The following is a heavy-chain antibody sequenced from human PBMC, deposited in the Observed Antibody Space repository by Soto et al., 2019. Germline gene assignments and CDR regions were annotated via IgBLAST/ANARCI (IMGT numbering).Heavy chain of an antibody. CDR2: IYPGDSDT. V-gene: IGHV5-51*01. Sequence: GESLKISCQGSGYSFTSYWISWVRQMPGKGLEWMEIIYPGDSDTRYSPSFQGQVTISADKSISTAYLQWSSLKASDTAMYYCASRSGRYSGSYYRAFDIWGQGTMVTVSS. J-gene: IGHJ3*02. D-gene: IGHD1-26*01. CDR1: GYSFTSYW. CDR3: ASRSGRYSGSYYRAFDI.